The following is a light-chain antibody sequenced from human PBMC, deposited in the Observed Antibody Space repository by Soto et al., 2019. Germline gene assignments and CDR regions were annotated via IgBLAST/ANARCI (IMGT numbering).Light chain of an antibody. Sequence: EIVLTHSPATVSLSPVERATLSCRPSQSVSTFLAWYQQKPGQAPRLLISDASNRATGIPARSTGSGSGTDFTLTISSLEPEDFAVYYCQQRSNWPPLTFGQGTRLEIK. CDR3: QQRSNWPPLT. CDR2: DAS. J-gene: IGKJ5*01. V-gene: IGKV3-11*01. CDR1: QSVSTF.